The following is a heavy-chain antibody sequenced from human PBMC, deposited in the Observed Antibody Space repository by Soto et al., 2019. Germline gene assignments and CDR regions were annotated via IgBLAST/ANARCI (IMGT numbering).Heavy chain of an antibody. Sequence: GESLRLSCAASGFTFSDYCMSWIRQAPGKGLEWVSYISSSGSTIYYADSVKGRFTISRDNAKNSLYLQMNSLKAEDTAVYYCARGSRVEQLPFLEYFCMDVWGQGTTVTVSS. V-gene: IGHV3-11*01. J-gene: IGHJ6*02. CDR1: GFTFSDYC. CDR3: ARGSRVEQLPFLEYFCMDV. CDR2: ISSSGSTI. D-gene: IGHD3-3*01.